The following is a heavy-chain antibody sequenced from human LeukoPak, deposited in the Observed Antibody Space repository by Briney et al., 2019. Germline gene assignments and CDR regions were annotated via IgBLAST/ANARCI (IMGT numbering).Heavy chain of an antibody. Sequence: GGSLRLSCLASGFTFSVYYMSRVRQAPGKGVEWISYMSSRGYPTYYAESVKGRFTISRDNAKNTLYLQMHNLRTDDTAVYFCARVGIALASPFDYWGLGTLVAVSS. CDR2: MSSRGYPT. D-gene: IGHD1-1*01. V-gene: IGHV3-11*01. J-gene: IGHJ4*02. CDR3: ARVGIALASPFDY. CDR1: GFTFSVYY.